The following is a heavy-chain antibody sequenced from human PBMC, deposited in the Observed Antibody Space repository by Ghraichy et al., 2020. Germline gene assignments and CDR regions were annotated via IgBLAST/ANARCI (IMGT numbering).Heavy chain of an antibody. J-gene: IGHJ4*02. V-gene: IGHV4-59*01. Sequence: SETLSLTCTVSGGSISSYYWSWIRQPPGKGLEWIGYIYYSGSTNYNPSLKSRVTISVDTSKNQFSLKLSSVTAADTAVYYCARTRWEESGYYFDYWGQGTLVTVSS. CDR2: IYYSGST. D-gene: IGHD1-26*01. CDR3: ARTRWEESGYYFDY. CDR1: GGSISSYY.